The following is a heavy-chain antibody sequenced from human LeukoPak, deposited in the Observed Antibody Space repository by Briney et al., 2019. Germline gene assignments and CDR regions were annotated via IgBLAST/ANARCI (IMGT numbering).Heavy chain of an antibody. Sequence: GGSLRLSCAASGFTFSSYGMSWVRQAPGKGLEWVSAISGSGGSTYYADSVKGRFTISRDNSKNTLYLQMNSLRAEDTAVYYCAKWMVVVTATRRGAFDIWGQGTMVTVSS. D-gene: IGHD2-21*02. V-gene: IGHV3-23*01. CDR3: AKWMVVVTATRRGAFDI. CDR2: ISGSGGST. J-gene: IGHJ3*02. CDR1: GFTFSSYG.